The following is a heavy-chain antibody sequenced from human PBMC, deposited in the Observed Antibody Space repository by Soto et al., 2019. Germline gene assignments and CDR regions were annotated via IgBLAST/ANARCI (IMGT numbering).Heavy chain of an antibody. J-gene: IGHJ6*02. CDR1: GFTLSTYS. Sequence: GGSLRLSCVASGFTLSTYSMTWVRQAPGKGLEWLSYISRSSTTINYADSVKGRFTISRDNAKNSVYLEMSSLRDEDTAVYYCARDPPNFYYYGMDVWGQGTTVTVSS. CDR3: ARDPPNFYYYGMDV. CDR2: ISRSSTTI. V-gene: IGHV3-48*02.